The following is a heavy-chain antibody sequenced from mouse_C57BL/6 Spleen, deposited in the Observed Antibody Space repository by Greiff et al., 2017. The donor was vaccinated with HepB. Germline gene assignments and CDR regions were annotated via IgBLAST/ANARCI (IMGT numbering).Heavy chain of an antibody. J-gene: IGHJ3*01. V-gene: IGHV5-9*01. CDR3: ARQGSYYYGSSYPFAY. D-gene: IGHD1-1*01. CDR2: ISGGGGNT. CDR1: GFTFSSYT. Sequence: EVMLVESGGGLVKPGGSLKLSCAASGFTFSSYTMSWVRQTPEKRLEWVATISGGGGNTYYPDSVKGRFTISRDNAKNTLYLQMSSLRSEDTALYYCARQGSYYYGSSYPFAYWGQGTLVTVSA.